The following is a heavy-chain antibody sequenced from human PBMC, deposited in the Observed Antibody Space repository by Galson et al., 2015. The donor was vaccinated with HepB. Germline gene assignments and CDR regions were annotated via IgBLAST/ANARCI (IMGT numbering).Heavy chain of an antibody. CDR1: GFSLNSHG. Sequence: SLRLSCAVSGFSLNSHGMNWVRQSPGRGLEWISYISKTSASTHYADSVRGRFTISKDDAGKSLFLQMKDLTGEDTAVYFCAREVAPVRRFDPWGQGTPVTGS. V-gene: IGHV3-48*04. CDR3: AREVAPVRRFDP. D-gene: IGHD5-12*01. CDR2: ISKTSAST. J-gene: IGHJ5*02.